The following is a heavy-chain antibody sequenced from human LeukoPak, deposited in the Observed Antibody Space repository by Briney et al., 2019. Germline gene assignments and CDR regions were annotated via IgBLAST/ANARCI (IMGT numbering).Heavy chain of an antibody. CDR2: IKSKTDGGTT. Sequence: GGSLRLTCAASGFTFSNAWMSWVRQAPGKGLEWVGRIKSKTDGGTTDYAAPVKGRFTISRDDSKNTLYLQMNSLKTEDTAVYYCTTGITMVRGVIHLIDYWGQGTLVTVSS. V-gene: IGHV3-15*01. CDR1: GFTFSNAW. J-gene: IGHJ4*02. CDR3: TTGITMVRGVIHLIDY. D-gene: IGHD3-10*01.